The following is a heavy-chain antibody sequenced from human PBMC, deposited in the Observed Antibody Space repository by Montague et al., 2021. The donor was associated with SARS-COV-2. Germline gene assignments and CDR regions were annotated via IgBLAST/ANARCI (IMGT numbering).Heavy chain of an antibody. Sequence: SETLSLTCAALRGSFSDYSWCWIRQPPGKGLEWIGEINHSGRATYNPSPKSRVTISVDTSNYHFSLRRTSVTAADTAVYYCAGGLGQWLPNWGQGTLLTVSS. J-gene: IGHJ4*02. D-gene: IGHD6-19*01. CDR3: AGGLGQWLPN. CDR1: RGSFSDYS. V-gene: IGHV4-34*01. CDR2: INHSGRA.